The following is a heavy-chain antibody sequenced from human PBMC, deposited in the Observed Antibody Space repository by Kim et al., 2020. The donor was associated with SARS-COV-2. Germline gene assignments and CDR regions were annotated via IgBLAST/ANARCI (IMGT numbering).Heavy chain of an antibody. CDR1: GGSFSGYY. V-gene: IGHV4-34*01. CDR2: INHSGST. CDR3: ARGGNYYGRRCDY. D-gene: IGHD3-10*01. J-gene: IGHJ4*02. Sequence: SETLSLTCAVYGGSFSGYYWSWIRQPPGKGLEWIGEINHSGSTNYNPSLKSRVTISVDTSKNQFSLKLSSVTAADTAVYYCARGGNYYGRRCDYWGQGTLVTVSS.